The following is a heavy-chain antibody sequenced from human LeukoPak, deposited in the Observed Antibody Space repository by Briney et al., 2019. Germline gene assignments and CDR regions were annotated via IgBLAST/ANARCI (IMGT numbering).Heavy chain of an antibody. Sequence: SETLSLTCAVYGGSFSGYYWSWIRQPPGKGLEWIGEINHSGSTNYNPSLKSRVTISVDTSKNQFSLKLSSVTAADTAVYYCAREALYATYGMDVWGQGTTVTVSS. CDR3: AREALYATYGMDV. CDR2: INHSGST. D-gene: IGHD2-8*01. V-gene: IGHV4-34*01. CDR1: GGSFSGYY. J-gene: IGHJ6*02.